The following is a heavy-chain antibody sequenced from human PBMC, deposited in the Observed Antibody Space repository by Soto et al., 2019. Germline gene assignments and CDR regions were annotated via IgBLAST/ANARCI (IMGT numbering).Heavy chain of an antibody. CDR2: ISAYNGNT. CDR3: ARDRGSGWFVY. CDR1: GYTFANYG. Sequence: ASVKVSCKASGYTFANYGISWVRQAPGQGLEWMGRISAYNGNTNYAQKLQGRVTMTTDTSTNTAYMELRSLRSDDTAVYFCARDRGSGWFVYWGQGTPVTVSS. D-gene: IGHD6-19*01. J-gene: IGHJ4*02. V-gene: IGHV1-18*01.